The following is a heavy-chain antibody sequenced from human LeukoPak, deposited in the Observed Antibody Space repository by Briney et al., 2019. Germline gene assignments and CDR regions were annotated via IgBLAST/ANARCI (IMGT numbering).Heavy chain of an antibody. D-gene: IGHD6-6*01. J-gene: IGHJ4*02. CDR3: ARGGVSSRSSQFHFDS. CDR1: GGSISSYY. V-gene: IGHV4-59*01. CDR2: IYYSGST. Sequence: SETLSLTCTVSGGSISSYYWSWIRQPPGKGLEWIGYIYYSGSTNYNPSLKSRVTISVDTSKNQFSLKLNSVTAADTAVYYCARGGVSSRSSQFHFDSWGQGVLVTVSS.